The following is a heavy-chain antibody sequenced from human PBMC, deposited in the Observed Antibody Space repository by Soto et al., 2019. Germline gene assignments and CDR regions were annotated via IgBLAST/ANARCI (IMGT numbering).Heavy chain of an antibody. CDR3: AKDLSPTVTGYHLHYGMDV. CDR1: GFTFSSYG. Sequence: QVQLVESGGGVVQPGRSLRLSCAATGFTFSSYGMHWVRQAPSKGLEWVTIISYDGSNKYYADSVKGRFTISRDNSENTVYLQMNSLRDEDTAVYYCAKDLSPTVTGYHLHYGMDVWGRGTTVTVSS. V-gene: IGHV3-30*18. D-gene: IGHD4-4*01. J-gene: IGHJ6*02. CDR2: ISYDGSNK.